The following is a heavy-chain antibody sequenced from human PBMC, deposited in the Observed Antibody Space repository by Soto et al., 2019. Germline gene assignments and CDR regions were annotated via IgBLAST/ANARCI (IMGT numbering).Heavy chain of an antibody. J-gene: IGHJ3*02. CDR1: GGSISSGGYY. Sequence: SETLSLTCTVSGGSISSGGYYWSWIRQHPGKGLEWIGYIYYSGSTYYNPSLKSRVTISVDTSKNQFSLKLSSVTAADTAVYYCARGAKPRLQLFAFDIRGQGTMVTVSS. CDR2: IYYSGST. D-gene: IGHD5-18*01. CDR3: ARGAKPRLQLFAFDI. V-gene: IGHV4-31*03.